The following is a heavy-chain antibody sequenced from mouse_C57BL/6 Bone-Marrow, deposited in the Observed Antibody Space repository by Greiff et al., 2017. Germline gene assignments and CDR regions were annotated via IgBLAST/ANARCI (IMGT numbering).Heavy chain of an antibody. V-gene: IGHV5-15*01. CDR3: ARHYGSSYWYFDV. D-gene: IGHD1-1*01. CDR2: ISNLAYSI. Sequence: EVQVVESGGGLVQPGGSLKLSCAASGFTFSDYGMAWVRQAPRKGPEWVAFISNLAYSIYYEDPVTGRFTISRENAKNTLYLEMSSLRSEDTAMYYCARHYGSSYWYFDVWGTGTTVTVSS. J-gene: IGHJ1*03. CDR1: GFTFSDYG.